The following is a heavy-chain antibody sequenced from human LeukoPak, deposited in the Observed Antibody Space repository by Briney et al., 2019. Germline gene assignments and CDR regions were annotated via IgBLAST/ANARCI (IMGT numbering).Heavy chain of an antibody. CDR2: ISYDGSNK. J-gene: IGHJ4*02. D-gene: IGHD3-10*01. Sequence: GGSPRLSCAASGFTLSSYGMHWVRQAPGKGLEWVAVISYDGSNKYYADSVKGRFTISRDNSKNTLYLQMNSLRAEDTAVYYCAKDMGYFDYWGQGTLVTVSS. CDR1: GFTLSSYG. CDR3: AKDMGYFDY. V-gene: IGHV3-30*18.